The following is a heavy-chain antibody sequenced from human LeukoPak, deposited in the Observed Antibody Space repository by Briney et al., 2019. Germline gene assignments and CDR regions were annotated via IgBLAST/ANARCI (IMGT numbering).Heavy chain of an antibody. CDR2: ISGSGGST. CDR3: AKDHQYSSYGERFDY. V-gene: IGHV3-23*01. D-gene: IGHD6-6*01. Sequence: GGSLRLSCAASGFTFSSYAMSWVRQAPGKGLEGVSAISGSGGSTYYADSVKGRFTISRDNSKNTLYLQMNSLRAEDTAVYYCAKDHQYSSYGERFDYWGQGTLVTVSS. CDR1: GFTFSSYA. J-gene: IGHJ4*02.